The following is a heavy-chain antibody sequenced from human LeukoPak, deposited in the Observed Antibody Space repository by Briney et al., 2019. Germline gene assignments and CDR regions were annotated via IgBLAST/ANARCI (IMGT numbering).Heavy chain of an antibody. CDR3: ARSPSGNRYYYMDV. Sequence: SVKVSCKASGGTFSSYAISWVRQAPGQGLEWMGGIIPIFGTANYAQQFQGRVTITADESTSTAYMELSSLRSEDTAVYYCARSPSGNRYYYMDVWGKGTTVTISS. D-gene: IGHD2/OR15-2a*01. V-gene: IGHV1-69*13. CDR2: IIPIFGTA. J-gene: IGHJ6*03. CDR1: GGTFSSYA.